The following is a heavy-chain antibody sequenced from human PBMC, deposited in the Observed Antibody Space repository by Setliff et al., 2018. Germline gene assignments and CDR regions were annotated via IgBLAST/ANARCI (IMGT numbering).Heavy chain of an antibody. D-gene: IGHD3-10*01. CDR3: ARLRAPGSHGLDP. CDR1: GFTFSSYS. Sequence: VGSLRLSCAASGFTFSSYSMNWVRQAPGKGLEWVSYISGSGSTIYYADSVKGRFTISRDNAKTSLYLQMNSLRADDTAVYYCARLRAPGSHGLDPWGQGTLVTVSS. V-gene: IGHV3-48*01. CDR2: ISGSGSTI. J-gene: IGHJ5*02.